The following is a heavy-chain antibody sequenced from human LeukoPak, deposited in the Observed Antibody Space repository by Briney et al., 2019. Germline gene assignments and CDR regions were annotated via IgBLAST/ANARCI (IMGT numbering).Heavy chain of an antibody. CDR1: GFTFSSFA. D-gene: IGHD3-22*01. Sequence: GGSLRLSCAASGFTFSSFAMHWVRQAPGKGLEYVSAISSNGGSTYYADSVKGRFTISRDNTKNTLYLQMGSLRAEDMAVYYCARGVNYYDSSGYYLNWFDHWGQGTLVTVSS. J-gene: IGHJ5*02. CDR2: ISSNGGST. CDR3: ARGVNYYDSSGYYLNWFDH. V-gene: IGHV3-64*02.